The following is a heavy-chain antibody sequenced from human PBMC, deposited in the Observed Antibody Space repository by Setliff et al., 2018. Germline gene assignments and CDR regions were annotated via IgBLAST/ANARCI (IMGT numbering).Heavy chain of an antibody. CDR3: AREGVDTRSSTDYRYYMDL. D-gene: IGHD5-18*01. CDR1: GGTFSSYG. J-gene: IGHJ6*03. Sequence: SVKVSCKASGGTFSSYGISWVRQAPGQGLEWLGGTIPNFGTTNYAQEFQGRVTIITDESTSTAYMELSSLRFEVTAVYYCAREGVDTRSSTDYRYYMDLWGKGTTVTVSS. CDR2: TIPNFGTT. V-gene: IGHV1-69*05.